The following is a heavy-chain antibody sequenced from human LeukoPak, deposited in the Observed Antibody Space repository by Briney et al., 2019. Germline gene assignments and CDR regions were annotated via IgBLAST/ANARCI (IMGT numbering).Heavy chain of an antibody. V-gene: IGHV4-38-2*02. CDR1: GYSISSGSF. D-gene: IGHD4-17*01. CDR2: IYHSGNT. CDR3: ARGSSGDPNNWFDP. Sequence: SETLSLTCTVSGYSISSGSFWGWHRQPPGEGLVWIGCIYHSGNTYYNPSLQSRVTISVDTSKNQSSLKLSSVTAADTAVYYCARGSSGDPNNWFDPWSQGTLVTVSS. J-gene: IGHJ5*02.